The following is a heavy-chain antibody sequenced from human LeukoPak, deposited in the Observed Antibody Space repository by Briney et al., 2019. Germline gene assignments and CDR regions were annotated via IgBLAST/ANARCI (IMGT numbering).Heavy chain of an antibody. CDR3: ARAPYCDFSSCYTGHNWFDP. V-gene: IGHV1-2*02. D-gene: IGHD2-2*02. CDR2: INPYNGAT. CDR1: GYTFTDYY. J-gene: IGHJ5*02. Sequence: PSASVKVSCKASGYTFTDYYIHWVRQAPGEGLEWTGWINPYNGATNYAQKFQGRVTKTRDTSMSTVYMELNRLRSDDTAVYYCARAPYCDFSSCYTGHNWFDPWGQGTLVTVSS.